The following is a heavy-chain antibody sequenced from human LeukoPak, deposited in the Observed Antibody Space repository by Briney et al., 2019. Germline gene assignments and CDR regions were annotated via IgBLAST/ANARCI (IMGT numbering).Heavy chain of an antibody. Sequence: SVKVSCKASGGTFSNNAISWVRQAPGQGLEWMGGIIPIFGTTNYAQKFQGRVTVTADKSMSTAYMELSSLTSEDTAVCYCARRYCTNGVCYDDRGDFDIWGPGTLVTVSS. CDR1: GGTFSNNA. V-gene: IGHV1-69*06. CDR3: ARRYCTNGVCYDDRGDFDI. J-gene: IGHJ3*02. CDR2: IIPIFGTT. D-gene: IGHD2-8*01.